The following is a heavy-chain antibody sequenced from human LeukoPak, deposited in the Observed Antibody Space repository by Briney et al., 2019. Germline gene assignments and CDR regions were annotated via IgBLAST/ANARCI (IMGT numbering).Heavy chain of an antibody. J-gene: IGHJ2*01. CDR3: ARWTRVTSSSLWYFDL. CDR2: ISNSGSST. D-gene: IGHD6-6*01. V-gene: IGHV3-48*03. Sequence: GGSLRLSCAASGFTFSSYEMIWVRQAPGKGLDWVSYISNSGSSTYYADSVKGRFTISRDNAKNSLYLQMNSLRAEDTAVYYCARWTRVTSSSLWYFDLWGRGNLVTVSS. CDR1: GFTFSSYE.